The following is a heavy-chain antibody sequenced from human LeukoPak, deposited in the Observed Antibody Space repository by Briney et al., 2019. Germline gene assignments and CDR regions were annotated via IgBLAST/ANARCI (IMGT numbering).Heavy chain of an antibody. CDR3: AKDDGWVQYAS. CDR2: ISSSSSTI. CDR1: GFTFSSYS. Sequence: GGFLRLSCAASGFTFSSYSMNWVRQAPGKGLEWVSYISSSSSTIYYADSVKGRFTISRDNAKNSLYLQMNSLRAEDTAVYYCAKDDGWVQYASWGQGTLVTVSS. V-gene: IGHV3-48*01. D-gene: IGHD5-24*01. J-gene: IGHJ4*02.